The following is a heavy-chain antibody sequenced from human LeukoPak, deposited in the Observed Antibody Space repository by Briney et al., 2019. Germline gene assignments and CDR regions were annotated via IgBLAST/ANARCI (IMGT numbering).Heavy chain of an antibody. CDR1: GFTFDDYA. D-gene: IGHD3-9*01. CDR2: ISWNSGSI. J-gene: IGHJ4*02. V-gene: IGHV3-9*01. Sequence: GGSLRLSCAASGFTFDDYAMHWVRQAPGKGLEWVSGISWNSGSIGYADSVKGRFTISRDNAKNSLYLQMDSLRAEDAALYYCAKGGHYDILTGLDYWGQGTLVTVSS. CDR3: AKGGHYDILTGLDY.